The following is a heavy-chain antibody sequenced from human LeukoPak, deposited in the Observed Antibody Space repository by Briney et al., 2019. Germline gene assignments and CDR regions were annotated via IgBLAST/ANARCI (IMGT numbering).Heavy chain of an antibody. J-gene: IGHJ4*02. CDR2: ISYDGSNK. Sequence: GGSLRLSCAASGFTFSSYAMHWVRQAPGKGLEWVAVISYDGSNKYYADSVKGRFTISRDNSKNTLYLQMSSLRAEDTAVYYCARDRGYSYGFIDYWGQGTLVTVSS. CDR3: ARDRGYSYGFIDY. D-gene: IGHD5-18*01. CDR1: GFTFSSYA. V-gene: IGHV3-30*04.